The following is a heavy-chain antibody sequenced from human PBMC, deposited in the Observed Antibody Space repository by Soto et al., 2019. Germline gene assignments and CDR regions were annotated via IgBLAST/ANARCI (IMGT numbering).Heavy chain of an antibody. D-gene: IGHD6-13*01. CDR3: ARGGGGAAAGTLDY. Sequence: GGSLRLSCAASGFTVSSNYMIWVRQAPGKGLEWVSVIYSGGSTYYADSVKGRFTISRNNSKNTLYLQMNSLRAEDTAVYYCARGGGGAAAGTLDYWGQGTLVTVSS. CDR1: GFTVSSNY. CDR2: IYSGGST. J-gene: IGHJ4*02. V-gene: IGHV3-53*04.